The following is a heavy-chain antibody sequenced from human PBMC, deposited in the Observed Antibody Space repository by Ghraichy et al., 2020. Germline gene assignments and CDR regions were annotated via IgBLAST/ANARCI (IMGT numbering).Heavy chain of an antibody. CDR2: INHSGST. CDR3: ARGLDVRRNTATDY. Sequence: SETLSLTCAVYGGSFSGYYWSWIRQPPGKGLEWIGEINHSGSTNYNPSLKSRVTISVDTSKNQFSLKLSSVTAADTAVYYCARGLDVRRNTATDYWGQGTLVTVSS. J-gene: IGHJ4*02. D-gene: IGHD5-18*01. CDR1: GGSFSGYY. V-gene: IGHV4-34*01.